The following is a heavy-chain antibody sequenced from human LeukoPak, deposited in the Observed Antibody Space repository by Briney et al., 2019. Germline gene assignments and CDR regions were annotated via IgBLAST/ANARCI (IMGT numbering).Heavy chain of an antibody. CDR3: ARVDSSNWYDSRGYFDY. CDR1: GGSFSGYY. Sequence: SETLSLTCAVYGGSFSGYYWSWIRQPPGKGLEWIGEINHSGSTNYNPSLKSRVTISVDTSKNQFSLKLSSVTAADTAVYYCARVDSSNWYDSRGYFDYWGQGTLVTVSS. V-gene: IGHV4-34*01. CDR2: INHSGST. D-gene: IGHD6-13*01. J-gene: IGHJ4*02.